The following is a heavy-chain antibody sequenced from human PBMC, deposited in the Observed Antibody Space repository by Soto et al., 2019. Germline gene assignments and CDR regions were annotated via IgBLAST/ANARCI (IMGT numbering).Heavy chain of an antibody. J-gene: IGHJ4*02. V-gene: IGHV1-69*13. D-gene: IGHD3-3*01. CDR1: GGTLNNYA. CDR2: ILPVSAPP. Sequence: SVKVSCKASGGTLNNYAINWVRQAPGQGLEWMGGILPVSAPPDYAQKFQGRVSITADHSTSTVYMELSRLKSDDTAVCFCATDSNYDVSNSFWGQGTLVTVSS. CDR3: ATDSNYDVSNSF.